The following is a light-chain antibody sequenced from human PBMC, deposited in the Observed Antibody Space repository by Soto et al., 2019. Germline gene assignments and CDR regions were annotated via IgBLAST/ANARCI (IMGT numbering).Light chain of an antibody. CDR3: TQGTHWPPT. Sequence: DVVMTQSPLSLPVTLGQPASISCRSSQSLLYSNGNTYLHWFQQRPGQSPRRLIYKVFNRDSGVPDRFSGSGSGTDFTLKISRVEAEDVGVYYCTQGTHWPPTFGQGTKVEIK. CDR2: KVF. J-gene: IGKJ1*01. V-gene: IGKV2-30*01. CDR1: QSLLYSNGNTY.